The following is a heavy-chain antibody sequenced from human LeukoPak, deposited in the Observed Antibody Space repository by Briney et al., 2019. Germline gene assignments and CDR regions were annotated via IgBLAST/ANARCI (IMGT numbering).Heavy chain of an antibody. CDR1: GFTFSSYS. CDR3: ARGGRGSAAVVAPRSFDI. V-gene: IGHV3-53*01. Sequence: PGGSLRLSCAASGFTFSSYSMNWVRQAPGEGLEWVSVTYTGGNSYYADSVKGRFIISRDISKNTLYLQMNSLRAEDSALYYCARGGRGSAAVVAPRSFDIWGQGTMVTVSS. CDR2: TYTGGNS. D-gene: IGHD3-22*01. J-gene: IGHJ3*02.